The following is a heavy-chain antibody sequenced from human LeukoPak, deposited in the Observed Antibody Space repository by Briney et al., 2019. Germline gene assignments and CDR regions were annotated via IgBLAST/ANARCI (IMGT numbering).Heavy chain of an antibody. CDR3: ARHAGYSGSYYSTSIDAFDI. V-gene: IGHV4-4*09. Sequence: SETLSLTCTVSGGSISSYYRSWIRQPPGKGLEWIGYIYTSGSTNYNPSLKSRVTISVDTSKNQFSLKLSSVTAADTAVYYCARHAGYSGSYYSTSIDAFDIWGQGTMVTVSS. CDR2: IYTSGST. D-gene: IGHD1-26*01. J-gene: IGHJ3*02. CDR1: GGSISSYY.